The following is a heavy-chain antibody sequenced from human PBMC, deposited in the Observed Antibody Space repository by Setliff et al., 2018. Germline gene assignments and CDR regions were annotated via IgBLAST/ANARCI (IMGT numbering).Heavy chain of an antibody. V-gene: IGHV4-34*12. J-gene: IGHJ3*02. CDR2: IIHSGST. Sequence: PSETLSLTCAVYGGSFSGYYWSWIRQPPGKRLEWIGEIIHSGSTNYNPSLKSRVTISMDTSKNQFSLKVSSVTAADTAVYYCANSMPNYYDSSGYYSGSLSDAFDIWGQGTMVTVSS. CDR3: ANSMPNYYDSSGYYSGSLSDAFDI. D-gene: IGHD3-22*01. CDR1: GGSFSGYY.